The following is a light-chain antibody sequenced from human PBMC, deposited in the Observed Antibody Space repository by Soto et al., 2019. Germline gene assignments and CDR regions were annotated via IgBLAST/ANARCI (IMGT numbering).Light chain of an antibody. CDR2: NNN. CDR1: SSNIGSNT. Sequence: QSVLTQPPSASGTPGQRVTISCSGSSSNIGSNTVNWYQQFPGTAPALLIYNNNQRPSVVPDRFSDSTSGTSASLAIRGLQSEDEDEYCCAAWDDSLNGYFFGTGTKLTVL. CDR3: AAWDDSLNGYF. V-gene: IGLV1-44*01. J-gene: IGLJ1*01.